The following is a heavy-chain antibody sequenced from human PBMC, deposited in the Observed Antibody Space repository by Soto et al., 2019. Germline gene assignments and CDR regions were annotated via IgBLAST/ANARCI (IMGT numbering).Heavy chain of an antibody. J-gene: IGHJ2*01. D-gene: IGHD1-1*01. V-gene: IGHV3-33*01. CDR1: GLTFSNYG. Sequence: QLVESGGGVVQPGRSLTLSCAASGLTFSNYGVHWVRQAPGKGLEWVAVIWHDGSRKYYADSVKGRFTISRDNSKNTLYLQINSLRAEDTAVYFCARDERSCYFDLWGRGTLVTVSS. CDR2: IWHDGSRK. CDR3: ARDERSCYFDL.